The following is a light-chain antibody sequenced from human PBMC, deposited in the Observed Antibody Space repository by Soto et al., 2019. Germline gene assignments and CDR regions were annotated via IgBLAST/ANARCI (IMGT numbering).Light chain of an antibody. CDR1: QSVSSSY. V-gene: IGKV3-20*01. CDR2: GES. CDR3: QQYGCSPSIT. Sequence: EIVLTQSPGTLSLSLGERATLSCRASQSVSSSYLAWYQLKPGQAPRLLIYGESGRATGIPDRFSGTGSGTDFTLTITRLEPEDFALYYCQQYGCSPSITFGQGTRLEIK. J-gene: IGKJ5*01.